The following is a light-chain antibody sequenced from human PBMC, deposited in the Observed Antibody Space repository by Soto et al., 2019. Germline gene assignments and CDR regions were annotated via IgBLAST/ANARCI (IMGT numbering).Light chain of an antibody. V-gene: IGKV1-9*01. CDR1: LGISTY. J-gene: IGKJ3*01. CDR2: AAS. CDR3: QQVNTYT. Sequence: DIQLTQSPSFLSASVGDRVTITCRASLGISTYLAWYQQKPGKAPNPLIYAASTLQSGVPSRLSGSGSGTEFTLTISSLQPEDFATYYCQQVNTYTFGPGTKVDIK.